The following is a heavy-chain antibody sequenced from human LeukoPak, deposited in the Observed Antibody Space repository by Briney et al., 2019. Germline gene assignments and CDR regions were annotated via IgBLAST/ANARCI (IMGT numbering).Heavy chain of an antibody. CDR3: AKTPQRFLEWLLFLY. V-gene: IGHV3-23*01. J-gene: IGHJ4*02. CDR1: GFTFSSYA. Sequence: QTGGSLRLSCAASGFTFSSYAMSWVRQAPGKGLEWVSAISGSGGSTYYADSVKGRFTISRDNSKNTLYLQMNSLRAEDTAVYYCAKTPQRFLEWLLFLYWGQGTLVTVSS. D-gene: IGHD3-3*01. CDR2: ISGSGGST.